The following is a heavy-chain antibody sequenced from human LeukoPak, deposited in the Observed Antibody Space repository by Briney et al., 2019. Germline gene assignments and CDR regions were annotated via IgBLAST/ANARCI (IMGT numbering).Heavy chain of an antibody. Sequence: PSETLSLTCTVSGGSISSYYWSWIRQPPGKGLEWIGYIYYSGSTNYNPSLKSRVTISVDTSKNQFSLKLSSVTAADTAVYYCARGKSIIHYYYCGMDVWGQGTTVTVSS. V-gene: IGHV4-59*01. D-gene: IGHD3-16*01. CDR2: IYYSGST. J-gene: IGHJ6*02. CDR1: GGSISSYY. CDR3: ARGKSIIHYYYCGMDV.